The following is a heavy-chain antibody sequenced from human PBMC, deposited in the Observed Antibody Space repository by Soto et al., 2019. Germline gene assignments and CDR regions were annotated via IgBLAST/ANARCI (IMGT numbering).Heavy chain of an antibody. D-gene: IGHD6-19*01. CDR1: GFTFSSYA. CDR3: ATHIAVAGLTHGFAY. J-gene: IGHJ4*02. V-gene: IGHV3-23*01. CDR2: ISGSGGST. Sequence: GGSLRLSCAASGFTFSSYAMSWVRQAPGKGLEWVSAISGSGGSTYYADSVKGRFTISRDNSKNTLYLQMNSLRAEDTAVYYCATHIAVAGLTHGFAYWGQGTLVTVSS.